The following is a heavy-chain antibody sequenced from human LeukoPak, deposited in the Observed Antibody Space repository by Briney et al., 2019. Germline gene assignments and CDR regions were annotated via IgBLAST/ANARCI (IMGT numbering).Heavy chain of an antibody. J-gene: IGHJ4*02. CDR2: ISYDGSNK. CDR1: GFTFSSYG. CDR3: AKDYDILTGYYLAYYFDY. Sequence: PGGSLRLSCAASGFTFSSYGMHWVRQAPGKGLEWVAVISYDGSNKYYADSVKGRFTISRDNSKNTLYLQMNSLRAEDTAVYYCAKDYDILTGYYLAYYFDYWGQGTLVTVSS. D-gene: IGHD3-9*01. V-gene: IGHV3-30*18.